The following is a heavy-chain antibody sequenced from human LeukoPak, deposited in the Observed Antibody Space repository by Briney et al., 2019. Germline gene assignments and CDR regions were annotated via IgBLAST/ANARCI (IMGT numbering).Heavy chain of an antibody. D-gene: IGHD3-10*01. CDR1: GFTFSSYW. CDR2: IKQDGSEK. V-gene: IGHV3-7*01. CDR3: ARVHGSGSYLAFDI. Sequence: GGSLRLSCAPSGFTFSSYWMSWVREAPGKGLEWVANIKQDGSEKYYVDSVKGRFTISRDNAKNSLYLQMNSLRAEDTAVYYCARVHGSGSYLAFDIWGQGSMVTVSS. J-gene: IGHJ3*02.